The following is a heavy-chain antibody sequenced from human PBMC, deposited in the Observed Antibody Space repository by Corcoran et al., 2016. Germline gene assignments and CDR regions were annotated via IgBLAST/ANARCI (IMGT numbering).Heavy chain of an antibody. CDR1: GFTFRDHG. Sequence: QVQLVESGVGVVPPGRSLRLSCAASGFTFRDHGIHWVRQAPGKGLDWVAVISFDGNNQYYAESVKGRFTISRDNSKNTLYLQMNSLRVEDTAVYFCAKEDLGYCRSTTCYPYFDYWGQGTVVTVSS. J-gene: IGHJ4*02. D-gene: IGHD2-2*01. CDR2: ISFDGNNQ. V-gene: IGHV3-30*18. CDR3: AKEDLGYCRSTTCYPYFDY.